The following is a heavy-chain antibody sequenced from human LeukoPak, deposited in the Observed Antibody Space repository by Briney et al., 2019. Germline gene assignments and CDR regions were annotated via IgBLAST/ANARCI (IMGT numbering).Heavy chain of an antibody. Sequence: GRSLRLSCAASGFTFSSYSMNWVRQAPGKGLEWVSYISSSSSTIYYADSVKGRFTISRDNAKNSLYLQMNSLRAEDTAVYYCARDSEDDFWSGYLFDYWGQGTLVTVSS. J-gene: IGHJ4*02. V-gene: IGHV3-48*01. CDR2: ISSSSSTI. D-gene: IGHD3-3*01. CDR1: GFTFSSYS. CDR3: ARDSEDDFWSGYLFDY.